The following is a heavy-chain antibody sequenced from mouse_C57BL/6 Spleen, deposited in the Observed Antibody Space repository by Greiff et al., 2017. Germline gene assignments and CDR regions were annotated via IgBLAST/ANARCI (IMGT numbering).Heavy chain of an antibody. CDR2: IDPSDSYT. Sequence: VQLQQPGAELVMPGASVKLSCKASGYTFTSYWMHWVKQRPGQGLEWIGEIDPSDSYTNSNQKFKGKSTLTVDKSSSTAYMQLSSLTSEYSAVYYCARSYIWYFDVWGTGTTVTVSS. CDR3: ARSYIWYFDV. D-gene: IGHD1-3*01. V-gene: IGHV1-69*01. J-gene: IGHJ1*03. CDR1: GYTFTSYW.